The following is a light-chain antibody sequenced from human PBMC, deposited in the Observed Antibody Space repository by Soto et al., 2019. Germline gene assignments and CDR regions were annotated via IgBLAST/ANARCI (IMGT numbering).Light chain of an antibody. J-gene: IGLJ1*01. CDR2: EVS. CDR3: SSYAGSNIFV. Sequence: QSVLTQPPPASGSPGQSVTISCTGTSSDVGGYNFVAWYQQHPGKAPKLMISEVSKRPSGVPDRFSGSKSGNTASLTVSGLQAEDEADYYCSSYAGSNIFVFGTGTKVTVL. V-gene: IGLV2-8*01. CDR1: SSDVGGYNF.